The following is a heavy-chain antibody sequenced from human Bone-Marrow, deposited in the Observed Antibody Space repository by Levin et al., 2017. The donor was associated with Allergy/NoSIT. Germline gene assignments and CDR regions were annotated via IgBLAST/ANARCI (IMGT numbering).Heavy chain of an antibody. V-gene: IGHV1-2*02. D-gene: IGHD3-22*01. CDR1: GYTFTGDY. J-gene: IGHJ4*02. CDR2: MNPNSGGT. CDR3: AKFYDSRQAFDY. Sequence: GASVKVSCKTSGYTFTGDYIHWVRQAPGRGLEWMGWMNPNSGGTKYAQEFQGRVTMTRDTSISTAYMEMSRLRSDDTAVYYCAKFYDSRQAFDYWGQGTLVTVSS.